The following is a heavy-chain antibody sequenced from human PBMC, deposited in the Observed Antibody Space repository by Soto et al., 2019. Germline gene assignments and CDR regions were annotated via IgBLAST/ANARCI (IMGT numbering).Heavy chain of an antibody. D-gene: IGHD4-17*01. CDR1: GYTFTSYG. CDR3: ARDRGDYGDYLYFDY. Sequence: ASVKVSCKASGYTFTSYGISWVRQAPGQGLKWMGWISAYNGNTNYAQKLQGRVTMTTDTSTSTAYMELRSLRSDDTAVYYCARDRGDYGDYLYFDYWGQGTLVTVSS. CDR2: ISAYNGNT. V-gene: IGHV1-18*01. J-gene: IGHJ4*02.